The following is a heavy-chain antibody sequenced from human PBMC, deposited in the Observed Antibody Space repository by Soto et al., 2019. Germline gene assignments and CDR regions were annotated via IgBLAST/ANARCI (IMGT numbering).Heavy chain of an antibody. Sequence: SETLSLTCAVSGGSISSGGYSWSWIRQPPGKGLEWIGYIYHSGSTYYNPSLKSRVTISVDRSKNQFSLKLSSVTAADTAVYYCARAGAVVVVAARPVGAFDFSGQAIIVTVSS. J-gene: IGHJ3*01. D-gene: IGHD2-15*01. CDR1: GGSISSGGYS. CDR2: IYHSGST. CDR3: ARAGAVVVVAARPVGAFDF. V-gene: IGHV4-30-2*01.